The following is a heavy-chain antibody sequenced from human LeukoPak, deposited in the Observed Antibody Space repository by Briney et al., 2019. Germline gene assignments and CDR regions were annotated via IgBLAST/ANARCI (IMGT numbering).Heavy chain of an antibody. V-gene: IGHV4-39*01. CDR1: GGSISSSSYY. CDR3: ARHPLIVVVPAASGGWFDP. D-gene: IGHD2-2*01. Sequence: SETLSLTCTVSGGSISSSSYYWGWIRQPPGKGLEWIGSIYYSGSTYYNPSLKSRVTISVDTSKNQFSLKLSSVTAADTAVYYGARHPLIVVVPAASGGWFDPWGQGTLVTVSS. CDR2: IYYSGST. J-gene: IGHJ5*02.